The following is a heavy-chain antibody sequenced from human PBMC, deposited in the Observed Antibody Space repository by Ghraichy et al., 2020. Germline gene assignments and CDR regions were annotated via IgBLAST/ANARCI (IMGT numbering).Heavy chain of an antibody. Sequence: GESLNISCEASGFPFSRFWMSWVRQAPGKGLEWVAVISNDGSDKDYADSVKGRFTVSRDNSKNTLYLQMNSLRGEDTAMYYCVRPTVTAPDWGQGTLVTVSS. CDR1: GFPFSRFW. CDR3: VRPTVTAPD. D-gene: IGHD2-21*02. V-gene: IGHV3-30-3*01. J-gene: IGHJ4*02. CDR2: ISNDGSDK.